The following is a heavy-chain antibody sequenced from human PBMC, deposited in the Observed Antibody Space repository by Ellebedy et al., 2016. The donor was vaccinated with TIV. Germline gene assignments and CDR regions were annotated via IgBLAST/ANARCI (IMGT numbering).Heavy chain of an antibody. V-gene: IGHV4-39*01. Sequence: MPSETLSLTCTVSGGSISSSSYYWGWIRQPPGKGLEWIGSIYYSGSTYYNPSLKSRVTISVDTSKNQFSLKLSSVTAADTAVYYCARHESHARVGATPFDYWGQGTLVTVSS. J-gene: IGHJ4*02. CDR3: ARHESHARVGATPFDY. CDR1: GGSISSSSYY. D-gene: IGHD1-26*01. CDR2: IYYSGST.